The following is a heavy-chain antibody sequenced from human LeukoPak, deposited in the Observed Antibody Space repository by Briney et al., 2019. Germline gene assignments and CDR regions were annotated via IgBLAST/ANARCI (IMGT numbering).Heavy chain of an antibody. D-gene: IGHD6-6*01. CDR1: GGSISSSNW. Sequence: PSGTLSLTCAVSGGSISSSNWWSWVRQPPGKGLEWIGEIYHSGSTNYNPSLKSRVTISVDTPKNQFSLKLGSVTAADTAVYYCATREYSSFLTLGYCGQGTLVTVSS. J-gene: IGHJ4*02. CDR2: IYHSGST. CDR3: ATREYSSFLTLGY. V-gene: IGHV4-4*02.